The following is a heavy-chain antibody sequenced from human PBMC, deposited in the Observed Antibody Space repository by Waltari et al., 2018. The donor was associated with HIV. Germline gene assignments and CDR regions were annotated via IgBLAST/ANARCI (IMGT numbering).Heavy chain of an antibody. V-gene: IGHV3-30*18. D-gene: IGHD5-18*01. Sequence: QVQLVESGGGVVQPGRSMRLSCAASGFTFSSYGMHWVRQAPGKGLEWVAVISYDGSNKYYADSVKCRFTISRDNSKNTLYLQMNSQRAEDTAVYYCAKPAAMASYGMDVWGQGTTVTVSS. CDR1: GFTFSSYG. CDR3: AKPAAMASYGMDV. J-gene: IGHJ6*02. CDR2: ISYDGSNK.